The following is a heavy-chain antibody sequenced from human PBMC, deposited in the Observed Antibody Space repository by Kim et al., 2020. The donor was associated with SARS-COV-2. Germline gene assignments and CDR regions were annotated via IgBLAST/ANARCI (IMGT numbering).Heavy chain of an antibody. V-gene: IGHV5-51*01. J-gene: IGHJ4*02. CDR1: GYSFTSYW. CDR2: IYPGDSDT. D-gene: IGHD4-17*01. Sequence: GESLKISCKGSGYSFTSYWIGWVRQMPGKGLEWMGIIYPGDSDTRYSPSFQGQVTISADKSISTAYLQWSSLKASDTAMYYCARHSPDDYGDNYFDYWGQGTLVTVSS. CDR3: ARHSPDDYGDNYFDY.